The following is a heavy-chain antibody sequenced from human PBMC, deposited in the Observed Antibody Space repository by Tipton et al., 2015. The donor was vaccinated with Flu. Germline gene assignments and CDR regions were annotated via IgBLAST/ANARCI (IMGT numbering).Heavy chain of an antibody. V-gene: IGHV3-7*01. Sequence: SLRLSCAASGFTFSTFWMDWVRQAPGKGLEWVANINQDGSEKYYVDSVKGRFTISRDNAKNPLYLQMNSLRAEDTAFYYCTRSLDYWGQGTLVTVSS. CDR2: INQDGSEK. CDR3: TRSLDY. J-gene: IGHJ4*02. CDR1: GFTFSTFW.